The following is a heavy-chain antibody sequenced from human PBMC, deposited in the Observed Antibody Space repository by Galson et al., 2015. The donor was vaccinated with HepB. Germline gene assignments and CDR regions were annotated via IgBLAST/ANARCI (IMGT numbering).Heavy chain of an antibody. D-gene: IGHD3-22*01. CDR2: ISTYNVNT. CDR3: ARVAIKFGSSGNSLYYHGMDV. J-gene: IGHJ6*02. CDR1: GYAFTNYG. V-gene: IGHV1-18*01. Sequence: SVKVSCKASGYAFTNYGISWVRQAPGQGLEWIGWISTYNVNTNYAQNLQGRVTVTTDTSTSTAYMELRSLGSDDTAVYYCARVAIKFGSSGNSLYYHGMDVWGQGTSVTVSS.